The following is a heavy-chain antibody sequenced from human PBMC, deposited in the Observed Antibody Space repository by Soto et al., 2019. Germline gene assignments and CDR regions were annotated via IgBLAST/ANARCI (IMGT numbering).Heavy chain of an antibody. J-gene: IGHJ4*02. Sequence: GESLKISCKGSGYSFTSYWIGWVRQMPGKGLEWMGIIYPGDSDTRYSPSFKGQVTISADKSISTAYLQWSRLKASDTAMYYCARQPGIVTADYDYWGQGNMVTVSS. CDR1: GYSFTSYW. CDR2: IYPGDSDT. V-gene: IGHV5-51*01. D-gene: IGHD2-2*01. CDR3: ARQPGIVTADYDY.